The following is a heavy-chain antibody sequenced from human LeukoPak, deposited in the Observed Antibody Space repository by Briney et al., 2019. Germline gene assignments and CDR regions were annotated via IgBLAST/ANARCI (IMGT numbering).Heavy chain of an antibody. D-gene: IGHD1-14*01. CDR3: VVVVEPPDSDGFDV. J-gene: IGHJ3*01. Sequence: GGSLRLSCAASGFTFGNSWVHWVRQAPGKGLVWVSLISADGSTTTYADSVKGRFTISRDNARNTLSLQLNSLTIEDTAVYYCVVVVEPPDSDGFDVWGQGTMITVSS. V-gene: IGHV3-74*01. CDR2: ISADGSTT. CDR1: GFTFGNSW.